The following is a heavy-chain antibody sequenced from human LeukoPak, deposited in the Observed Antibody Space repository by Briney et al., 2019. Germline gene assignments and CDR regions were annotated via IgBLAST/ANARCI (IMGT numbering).Heavy chain of an antibody. CDR3: ARVTTVTSYYYYYGMDV. J-gene: IGHJ6*02. D-gene: IGHD4-11*01. CDR1: GGSISSYY. V-gene: IGHV4-59*01. CDR2: IYYSGST. Sequence: SETLSLACTVSGGSISSYYWSWTRQPPGKGLEWIGYIYYSGSTNYNPSLKSRVTISVDTSKNQFSLKLSPVTAADTAVYYCARVTTVTSYYYYYGMDVWGQGTTVTVSS.